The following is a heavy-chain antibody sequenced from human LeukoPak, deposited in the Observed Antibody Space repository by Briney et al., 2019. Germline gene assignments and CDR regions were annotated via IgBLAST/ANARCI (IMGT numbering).Heavy chain of an antibody. CDR2: IYYSGST. CDR1: GGSFSGYY. D-gene: IGHD5-24*01. Sequence: PSETLSLTCAVYGGSFSGYYWSWIRQPPGKGLEWIGYIYYSGSTNYNPSLKSRVTISVDTSKNQFSLKLSSVTAADTAVYYCARESGDGYNNYYYYYYMDVWGKGTTVTISS. CDR3: ARESGDGYNNYYYYYYMDV. J-gene: IGHJ6*03. V-gene: IGHV4-59*01.